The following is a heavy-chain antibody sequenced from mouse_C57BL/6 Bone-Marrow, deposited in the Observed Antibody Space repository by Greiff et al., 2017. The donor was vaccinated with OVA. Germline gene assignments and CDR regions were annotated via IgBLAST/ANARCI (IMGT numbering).Heavy chain of an antibody. Sequence: EVKLQESGPGMVKPSQSLSLTCTVTGYSITSGYDWHWIRHFPGNKLEWMGYISYSGSTNYNPSPKSRISITHDTSKNHFFLKLNSVTTEDTATYYCARGFSYWYFDVWGTGTTVTVSS. CDR2: ISYSGST. J-gene: IGHJ1*03. CDR3: ARGFSYWYFDV. CDR1: GYSITSGYD. V-gene: IGHV3-1*01.